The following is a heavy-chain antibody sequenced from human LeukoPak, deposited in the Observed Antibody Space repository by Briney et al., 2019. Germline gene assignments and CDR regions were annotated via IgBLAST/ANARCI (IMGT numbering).Heavy chain of an antibody. CDR1: GRSISCYY. Sequence: SETLSLTCTVSGRSISCYYLSWIRQPPGKGLEWIGYIYYSGSTNYNPSLKSRVTISVDTSKNQFSLKLSSVTAADTAVYYCARLVVPAAPDYWGQGTLLTVSS. CDR3: ARLVVPAAPDY. V-gene: IGHV4-59*01. CDR2: IYYSGST. D-gene: IGHD2-2*01. J-gene: IGHJ4*02.